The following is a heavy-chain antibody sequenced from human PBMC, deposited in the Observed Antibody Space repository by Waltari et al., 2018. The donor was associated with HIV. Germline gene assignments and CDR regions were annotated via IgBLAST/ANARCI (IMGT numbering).Heavy chain of an antibody. CDR1: GFTFSSFS. D-gene: IGHD1-1*01. Sequence: EVQLVESGGGLVQPGGSLGLSCAVTGFTFSSFSMHWVRQAPGKGLQYVSAITGDGGSTFYANSLKGRFTISRDNSKNTLYLQMGSLRADDMAVYYCTRNWNHDAFDIWGRGTMVTVSS. CDR3: TRNWNHDAFDI. V-gene: IGHV3-64*01. J-gene: IGHJ3*02. CDR2: ITGDGGST.